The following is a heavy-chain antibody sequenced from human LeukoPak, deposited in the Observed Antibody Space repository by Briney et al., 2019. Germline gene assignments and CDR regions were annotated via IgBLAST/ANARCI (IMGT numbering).Heavy chain of an antibody. CDR2: ISSSGSTI. J-gene: IGHJ6*03. V-gene: IGHV3-48*03. CDR3: ARAQRLTYSSGWLRYMDV. Sequence: PGGSLRLSCAASGFPFSSYEMNWVRQAPGKGLEWVSYISSSGSTIYYADSVKGRFPISRDNAKNPLYLQMNSLRAEDTAVYYCARAQRLTYSSGWLRYMDVWGKGTTVTISS. CDR1: GFPFSSYE. D-gene: IGHD6-19*01.